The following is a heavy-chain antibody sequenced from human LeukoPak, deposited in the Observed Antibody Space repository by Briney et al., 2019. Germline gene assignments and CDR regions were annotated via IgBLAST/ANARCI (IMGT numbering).Heavy chain of an antibody. D-gene: IGHD2-21*01. Sequence: SETLSLTCAVYGGSFSGYYWSWIRQPPGKGLEWIGEINHSGSTNYNPSLKSRVTISVDTSKNQFSLKLSSVTAADMAVYYCASGSTQRLLPSRTDLDYWGQGTLVTVSS. V-gene: IGHV4-34*01. CDR3: ASGSTQRLLPSRTDLDY. CDR1: GGSFSGYY. CDR2: INHSGST. J-gene: IGHJ4*02.